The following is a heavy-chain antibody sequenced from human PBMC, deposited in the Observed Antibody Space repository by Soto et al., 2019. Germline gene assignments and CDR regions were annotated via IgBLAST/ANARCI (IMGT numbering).Heavy chain of an antibody. J-gene: IGHJ4*02. Sequence: SETLSLTCAVYGGSFSGYYWSWIRQPPGKGLEWIGEINHSGSTNYNPSLKSRVTISVDTSKNQFSLKLSSVTAADTAVYYCARVRSWYSSSYYFDYWGQGTLVTVSS. CDR1: GGSFSGYY. CDR2: INHSGST. CDR3: ARVRSWYSSSYYFDY. V-gene: IGHV4-34*01. D-gene: IGHD6-6*01.